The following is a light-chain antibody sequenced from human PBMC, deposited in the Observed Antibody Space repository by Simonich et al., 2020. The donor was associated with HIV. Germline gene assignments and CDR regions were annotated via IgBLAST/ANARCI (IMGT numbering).Light chain of an antibody. CDR2: DAS. V-gene: IGKV3-11*01. Sequence: EIVLTQSPATLSLSPGERATLSCRASQSISNSLAWYRQKPGQAPRLLIYDASNRATGIPARFSGSGSGTDFTLTISRLEPEDFAVYYCQQYGGSPYTFGQGTKLEIK. CDR1: QSISNS. CDR3: QQYGGSPYT. J-gene: IGKJ2*01.